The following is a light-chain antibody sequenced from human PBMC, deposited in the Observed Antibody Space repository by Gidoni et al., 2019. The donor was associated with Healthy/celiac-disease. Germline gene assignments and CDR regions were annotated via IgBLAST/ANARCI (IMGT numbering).Light chain of an antibody. CDR3: SSYTSSSTLVV. V-gene: IGLV2-14*03. CDR1: SSDVGGYNY. CDR2: DVS. Sequence: ISISCTGTSSDVGGYNYVSWYQQHPGKAPKLMIYDVSNRPSGVSNRFSGSKSGNTASLTISGLQAEDEADYYCSSYTSSSTLVVFGGGTKLTVL. J-gene: IGLJ2*01.